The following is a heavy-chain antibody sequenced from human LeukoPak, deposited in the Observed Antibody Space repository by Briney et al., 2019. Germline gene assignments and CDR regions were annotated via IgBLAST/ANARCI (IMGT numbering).Heavy chain of an antibody. CDR2: FSGNGVGT. J-gene: IGHJ4*02. CDR3: ANYRQSITAAGNSREFADY. D-gene: IGHD6-13*01. Sequence: AGGSLRLSCAASGFTFSSYTMSWVRQAPGKGLEWVSAFSGNGVGTYYSDSIKGRFTISRDNSRNTLYLQMNSLRAEDTAVYYCANYRQSITAAGNSREFADYWGQGTLVTVSS. V-gene: IGHV3-23*01. CDR1: GFTFSSYT.